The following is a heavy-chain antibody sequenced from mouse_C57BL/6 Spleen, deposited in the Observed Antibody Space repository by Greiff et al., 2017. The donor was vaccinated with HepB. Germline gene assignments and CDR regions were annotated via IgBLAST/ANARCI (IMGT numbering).Heavy chain of an antibody. Sequence: DVHLVESGGGLVKPGGSLKLSCAASGFTFSDYGMHWVRQAPEKGLEWVAYISSGSSTIYYADTVKGRFTISRDNAKNTLFLQMTSLRSEDTAMYYCAREVITTGGFAYWGQGTLVTVSA. CDR1: GFTFSDYG. D-gene: IGHD1-1*01. CDR2: ISSGSSTI. CDR3: AREVITTGGFAY. V-gene: IGHV5-17*01. J-gene: IGHJ3*01.